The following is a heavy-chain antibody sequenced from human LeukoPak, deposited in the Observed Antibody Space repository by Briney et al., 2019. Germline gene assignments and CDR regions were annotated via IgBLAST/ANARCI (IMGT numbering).Heavy chain of an antibody. D-gene: IGHD3-10*01. J-gene: IGHJ4*02. CDR3: AKASLAGSGTYFDY. Sequence: GGSLRLSCAASGFTFSSYGMHWVRQAPGKGLEWVAVISYDGSNKYYADSVKGRFTISRDNSKNTLYLQMNSLRAEDTAVYYCAKASLAGSGTYFDYWGQGTLVTVSS. CDR2: ISYDGSNK. V-gene: IGHV3-30*18. CDR1: GFTFSSYG.